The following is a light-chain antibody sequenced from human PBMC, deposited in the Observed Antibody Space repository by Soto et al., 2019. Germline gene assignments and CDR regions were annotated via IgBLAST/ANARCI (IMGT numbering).Light chain of an antibody. CDR3: QQYGSSPPP. V-gene: IGKV3-20*01. CDR1: QGFSSTY. CDR2: GAS. J-gene: IGKJ4*01. Sequence: EIVWTQSPGTLSLSPGERATLSCRASQGFSSTYSAWYQQKPGQAPRLLIYGASTRATGIPDRFSGGGSGTDFTLTLSRLESEDFAVYYWQQYGSSPPPFGGGTKVEIK.